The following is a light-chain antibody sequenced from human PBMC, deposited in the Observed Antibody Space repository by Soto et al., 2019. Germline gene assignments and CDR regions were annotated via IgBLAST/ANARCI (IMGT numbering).Light chain of an antibody. CDR3: QLWDTNSDHYV. CDR1: NIGSRS. Sequence: SYELTQPPSVSVAPGQTATITCGGNNIGSRSVHWYQQKPGQAPVLVMYDDNDRPSGIPDRFSGSNSGNTATLTISRVEAGDEGDFYCQLWDTNSDHYVFGPGTKATLL. J-gene: IGLJ1*01. CDR2: DDN. V-gene: IGLV3-21*02.